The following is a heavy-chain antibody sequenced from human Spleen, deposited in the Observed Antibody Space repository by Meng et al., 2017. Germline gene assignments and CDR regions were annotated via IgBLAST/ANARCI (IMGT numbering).Heavy chain of an antibody. CDR1: GFTFTSCA. J-gene: IGHJ4*02. Sequence: VQLVESGGGVVQPGRSLRLSCTASGFTFTSCAMSWVRQAPGKGLEWVSTIDAGGGATYYADSMKGRFTISRDNSKNTLYLQMSSLRVEDTAIYYCVPRTTFYDFWGQGTLVTVSS. V-gene: IGHV3-23*04. CDR2: IDAGGGAT. CDR3: VPRTTFYDF. D-gene: IGHD2/OR15-2a*01.